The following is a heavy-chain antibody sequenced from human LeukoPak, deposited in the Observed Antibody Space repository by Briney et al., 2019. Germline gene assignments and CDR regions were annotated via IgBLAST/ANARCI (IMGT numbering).Heavy chain of an antibody. CDR2: IYYSGII. V-gene: IGHV4-31*03. Sequence: PSQTLSLTCTVSGGSISSGGYYWSWIRQHPGKGLEWIGYIYYSGIIYYNPSLKSRVTISVDTSKNQFSLKLGSVTAADTAVYYSARFGSSGYFDYWGQGALVTVPS. CDR1: GGSISSGGYY. CDR3: ARFGSSGYFDY. D-gene: IGHD3-22*01. J-gene: IGHJ4*02.